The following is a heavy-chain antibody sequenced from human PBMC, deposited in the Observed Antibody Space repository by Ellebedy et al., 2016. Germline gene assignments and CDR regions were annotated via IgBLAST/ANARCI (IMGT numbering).Heavy chain of an antibody. CDR3: AKEGYASGEKFVGHFDN. CDR2: ISSDGGTD. Sequence: GESLKISCAASGFTFSRYGMHWVRPAPGKGLERLAVISSDGGTDYYEQSVKGRFTISRDNSRNTLYLQMNRLGADETAVYYCAKEGYASGEKFVGHFDNWGQGTLVAVSS. D-gene: IGHD2-2*01. J-gene: IGHJ4*02. V-gene: IGHV3-30*18. CDR1: GFTFSRYG.